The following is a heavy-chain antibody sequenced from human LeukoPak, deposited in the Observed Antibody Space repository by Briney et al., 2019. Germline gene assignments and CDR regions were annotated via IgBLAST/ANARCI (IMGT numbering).Heavy chain of an antibody. Sequence: PSETLSLTCSVSGGSINTNYWSWLRQPPGGGLEWIGYIYYTRTPNYNPSLKSRATIFIDTSKNQFSLRLNSMTAADTAIYYCARGAGWYDYWGQGTLVTVSS. CDR3: ARGAGWYDY. V-gene: IGHV4-59*01. CDR1: GGSINTNY. J-gene: IGHJ4*02. D-gene: IGHD6-19*01. CDR2: IYYTRTP.